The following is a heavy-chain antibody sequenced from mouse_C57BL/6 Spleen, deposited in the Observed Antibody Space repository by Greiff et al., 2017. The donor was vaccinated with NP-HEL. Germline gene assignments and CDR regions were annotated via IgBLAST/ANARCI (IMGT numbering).Heavy chain of an antibody. CDR1: GFTFSSYA. CDR2: ISDGGSYT. J-gene: IGHJ4*01. CDR3: ARDLCMITTGAMDY. V-gene: IGHV5-4*01. Sequence: EVKLVESGGGLVKPGGSLKLSCAASGFTFSSYAMSWVRQTPEKRLEWVATISDGGSYTYYPDNVKGRFTISRDNAKNNLYLQLSHLKSEDTAMYYGARDLCMITTGAMDYWGQGTSVTVSS. D-gene: IGHD2-4*01.